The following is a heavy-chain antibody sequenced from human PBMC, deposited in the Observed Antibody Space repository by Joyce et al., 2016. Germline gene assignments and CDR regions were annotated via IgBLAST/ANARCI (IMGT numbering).Heavy chain of an antibody. CDR1: GFTFSIYA. Sequence: EVQLVESGGGLVQPGESLRLSCAASGFTFSIYAMNWVRQATGKGLEWISYISSSSGTIHYADSMKGRFTISRDNAKNSLYLQMNSLRAEDTAIYYCARDRGYSGYDLSYWGQGTLVTVSS. CDR3: ARDRGYSGYDLSY. J-gene: IGHJ4*02. V-gene: IGHV3-48*01. D-gene: IGHD5-12*01. CDR2: ISSSSGTI.